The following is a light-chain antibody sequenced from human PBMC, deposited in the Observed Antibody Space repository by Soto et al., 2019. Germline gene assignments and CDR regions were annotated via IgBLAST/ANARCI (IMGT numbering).Light chain of an antibody. Sequence: DIPMTQSPYSLSASVGDRVTITCRASRSISSYLNWYQQKPGKAPMLLIYAASSLHSGVPSRFSGSGSGTDFTLTINTLQPEDFATYYCQQSYSTPSWTFGQGTKVEI. CDR2: AAS. J-gene: IGKJ1*01. CDR3: QQSYSTPSWT. V-gene: IGKV1-39*01. CDR1: RSISSY.